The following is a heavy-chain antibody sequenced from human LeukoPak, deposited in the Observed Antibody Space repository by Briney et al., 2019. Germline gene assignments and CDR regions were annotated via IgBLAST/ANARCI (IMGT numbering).Heavy chain of an antibody. Sequence: SVKVSCKASGVTFSSYAISWVRQAPGQGLEWMGGIIPIFGTANYAQKFQGRVTITADESTSTAYMELSSLRSEDTAVYYCARARSDSSGYYPYYFDYWGRGTLVTVSS. CDR3: ARARSDSSGYYPYYFDY. D-gene: IGHD3-22*01. J-gene: IGHJ4*02. CDR2: IIPIFGTA. V-gene: IGHV1-69*13. CDR1: GVTFSSYA.